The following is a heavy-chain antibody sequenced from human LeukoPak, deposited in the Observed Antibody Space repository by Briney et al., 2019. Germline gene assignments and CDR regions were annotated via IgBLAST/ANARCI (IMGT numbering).Heavy chain of an antibody. J-gene: IGHJ4*02. V-gene: IGHV3-66*01. CDR2: IYSGGST. Sequence: GRSLRLSCAASGFTVSSNYMSWVRQAPGKGLEWVSLIYSGGSTYYADSVKGRFIISRDSSKNTLYLQMNSLRAEDTAVYYCARGPQYSSSYDYWRQGTLVSVSS. CDR1: GFTVSSNY. D-gene: IGHD6-13*01. CDR3: ARGPQYSSSYDY.